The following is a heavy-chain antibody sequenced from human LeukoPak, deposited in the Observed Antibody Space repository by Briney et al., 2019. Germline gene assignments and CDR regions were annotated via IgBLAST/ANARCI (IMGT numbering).Heavy chain of an antibody. CDR3: ARGLYTAIRGYYYYGMDV. CDR1: GYTFTSYG. D-gene: IGHD5-18*01. Sequence: GSVTVSCKASGYTFTSYGISWVRQAPGQGVEWMGWISAYNGNTNYAQKLQGRVTMTTDTSTSTAYMELRSLRSDDTAVYYCARGLYTAIRGYYYYGMDVWGQGTTVTVSS. J-gene: IGHJ6*02. CDR2: ISAYNGNT. V-gene: IGHV1-18*01.